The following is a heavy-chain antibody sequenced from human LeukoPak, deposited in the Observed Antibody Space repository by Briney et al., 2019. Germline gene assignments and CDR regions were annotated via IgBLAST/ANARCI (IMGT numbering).Heavy chain of an antibody. CDR1: GGSISSGHYY. D-gene: IGHD5-12*01. Sequence: SETLSLTCTVSGGSISSGHYYWSWIRQPPGKGLEWIGYIFKSGSTYYNPSLKSRVSISIDTSKNQFSLKLSSVTAADTAVYYCARHPGGYPYYFDYWGQGTLVTVSS. J-gene: IGHJ4*02. CDR2: IFKSGST. CDR3: ARHPGGYPYYFDY. V-gene: IGHV4-30-4*01.